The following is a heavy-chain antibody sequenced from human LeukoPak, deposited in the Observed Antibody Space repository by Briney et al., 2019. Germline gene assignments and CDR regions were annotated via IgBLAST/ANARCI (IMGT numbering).Heavy chain of an antibody. CDR1: GGPFSSYA. Sequence: ASVKVSFKASGGPFSSYAISWVRPAPGQGLEWMGGIIPIFGTANYAQKFQGRVTITADESTSTAYMELSSLRSEDTAVYYCARELVGGGDYYYYGMDVWGKGTTVTVSS. CDR2: IIPIFGTA. J-gene: IGHJ6*04. CDR3: ARELVGGGDYYYYGMDV. V-gene: IGHV1-69*01. D-gene: IGHD2-21*01.